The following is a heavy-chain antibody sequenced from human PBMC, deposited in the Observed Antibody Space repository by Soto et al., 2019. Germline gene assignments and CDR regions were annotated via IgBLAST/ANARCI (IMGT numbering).Heavy chain of an antibody. CDR1: GFTFSDYY. J-gene: IGHJ4*02. V-gene: IGHV3-11*06. CDR2: ISRSTSNT. D-gene: IGHD3-10*01. Sequence: QVQLVESGGGLVQPGGSLRLSCAASGFTFSDYYMSWIRQAPGKGLEWVSYISRSTSNTNYADSVKGRFTISRDNAENSLCLQMNSLRDEGTAVYYCARERSPPSFLRRLWDYWRQGTLVTVSS. CDR3: ARERSPPSFLRRLWDY.